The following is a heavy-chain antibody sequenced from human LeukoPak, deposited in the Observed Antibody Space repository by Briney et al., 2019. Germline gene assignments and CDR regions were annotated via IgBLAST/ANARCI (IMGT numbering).Heavy chain of an antibody. CDR2: IYYSGST. CDR3: AREDYDSSGVDY. CDR1: GGSISSGGYS. D-gene: IGHD3-22*01. Sequence: SSETLSLTCAVSGGSISSGGYSWSWIRQPPGKGLEWIGYIYYSGSTNYNPSLKSRVTISVDTSKNQFSLKLSSVTAADTAVYYCAREDYDSSGVDYWGQGTLVTVSA. V-gene: IGHV4-61*08. J-gene: IGHJ4*02.